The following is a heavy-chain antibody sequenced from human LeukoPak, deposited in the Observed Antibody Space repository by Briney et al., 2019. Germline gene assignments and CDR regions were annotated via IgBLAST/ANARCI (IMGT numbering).Heavy chain of an antibody. CDR3: ARGRRGGSSLSYRKAFDI. Sequence: PSGTLSLTCTVSGGSISSSTWWGWVRQPPGKGLECIGEIHHSGTTNYNPSLKSRVTISVDTSKNQFSLKLSSVTAADTAVYYCARGRRGGSSLSYRKAFDIWGQGTMVTVSS. J-gene: IGHJ3*02. CDR1: GGSISSSTW. V-gene: IGHV4-4*02. D-gene: IGHD3-16*02. CDR2: IHHSGTT.